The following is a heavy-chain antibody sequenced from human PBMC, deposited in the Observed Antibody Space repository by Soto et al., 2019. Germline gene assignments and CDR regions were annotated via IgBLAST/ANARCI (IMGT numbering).Heavy chain of an antibody. Sequence: GGSLRLSCAASGFTFSSYGMHWVRQAPGKGLEWVAVISYDGSNKYYADSVKGRFTISRDNSKNTLYLQMNSLRAEDTAVYYCAKCSGYLDRKPLYYGMDVWGQGTTVTVSS. CDR3: AKCSGYLDRKPLYYGMDV. J-gene: IGHJ6*02. CDR2: ISYDGSNK. V-gene: IGHV3-30*18. CDR1: GFTFSSYG. D-gene: IGHD1-1*01.